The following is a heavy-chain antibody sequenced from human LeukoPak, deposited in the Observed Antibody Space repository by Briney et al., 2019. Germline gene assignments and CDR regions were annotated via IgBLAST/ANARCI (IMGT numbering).Heavy chain of an antibody. J-gene: IGHJ3*02. Sequence: SETLSLTCTVSGGSISSSSYYWGWIRQPPGKGLEWIGEINHSGSTNYNPSLKSRVTISVDTSKNQFSLKLSSVTAADTAVYYCARASRILGATGAFDIWGQGTMVTVSS. V-gene: IGHV4-39*07. CDR3: ARASRILGATGAFDI. CDR2: INHSGST. CDR1: GGSISSSSYY. D-gene: IGHD5-18*01.